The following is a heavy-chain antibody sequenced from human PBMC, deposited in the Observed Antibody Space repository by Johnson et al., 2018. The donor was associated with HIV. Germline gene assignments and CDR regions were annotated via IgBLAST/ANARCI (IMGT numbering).Heavy chain of an antibody. Sequence: QVQLVESGGGVVQPGRSLRLSCAVSGFTFSKYAIHWVRQAPGKGLEWVALISYDGSNKYYVDSVKGRFTISRDNSKNTLYLQMNSLRAEDTAVYYCARDSERGFDIWGQGTMVTVSS. J-gene: IGHJ3*02. CDR3: ARDSERGFDI. V-gene: IGHV3-30*04. D-gene: IGHD1-26*01. CDR1: GFTFSKYA. CDR2: ISYDGSNK.